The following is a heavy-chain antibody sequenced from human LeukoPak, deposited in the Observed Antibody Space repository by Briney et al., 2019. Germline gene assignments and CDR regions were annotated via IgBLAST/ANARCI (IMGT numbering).Heavy chain of an antibody. CDR3: AKGQYSSSPYVAFDY. J-gene: IGHJ4*02. Sequence: GGSLRLSCAASGFTFSSYGMHWVRQAPGKGLEWVAFIRYDGSNKYYADSVKGRFTISRDNSKNTLYLQMNSLRAEDTAVYYCAKGQYSSSPYVAFDYWGQGTLVTVSS. D-gene: IGHD6-6*01. CDR2: IRYDGSNK. V-gene: IGHV3-30*02. CDR1: GFTFSSYG.